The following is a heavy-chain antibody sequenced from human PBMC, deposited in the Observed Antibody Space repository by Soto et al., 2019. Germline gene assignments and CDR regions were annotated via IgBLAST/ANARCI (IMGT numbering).Heavy chain of an antibody. CDR1: GFTLSSYP. D-gene: IGHD2-8*01. CDR2: ITEDGSGT. V-gene: IGHV3-74*01. CDR3: VRGTNGWRGMDY. J-gene: IGHJ4*02. Sequence: EVQLVESGGAIVQPGGSLRLSCATSGFTLSSYPIHWVRQAPGKGPVWVSRITEDGSGTTYADSVKGRFTVTRDNAKNTMYLQMSGLAAEDTAVYHCVRGTNGWRGMDYWGQGTLVTVSS.